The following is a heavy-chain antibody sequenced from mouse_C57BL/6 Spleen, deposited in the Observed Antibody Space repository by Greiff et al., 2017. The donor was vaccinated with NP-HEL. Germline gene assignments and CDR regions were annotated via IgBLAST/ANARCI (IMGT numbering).Heavy chain of an antibody. CDR1: GYTFTSYW. CDR3: ALIRGYGSSPDY. CDR2: IYPGSGST. V-gene: IGHV1-55*01. Sequence: VKLQQPGAELVKPGASVKMSCKASGYTFTSYWITWVKQRPGQGLEWIGDIYPGSGSTNYNEKFKSKATLTVDTSSSTAYMQLSSLTSADSAVYYCALIRGYGSSPDYWGQGTTLTVSS. J-gene: IGHJ2*01. D-gene: IGHD1-1*01.